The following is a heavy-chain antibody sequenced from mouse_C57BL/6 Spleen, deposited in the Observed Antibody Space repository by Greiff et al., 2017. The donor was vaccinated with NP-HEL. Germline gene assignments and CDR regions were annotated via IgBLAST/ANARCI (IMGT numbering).Heavy chain of an antibody. V-gene: IGHV5-16*01. Sequence: EVTLVESEGGLVQPGSSMKLSCTASGFTFSDYYMAWVRQVPEKGLEWVANINYDGSSTYYLHSLKSRFIISRDNAKNILYLQSSSLKSEDTATYYSAREVYDCYPLFFDYWGQGTTLTVSS. CDR1: GFTFSDYY. D-gene: IGHD2-3*01. CDR3: AREVYDCYPLFFDY. J-gene: IGHJ2*01. CDR2: INYDGSST.